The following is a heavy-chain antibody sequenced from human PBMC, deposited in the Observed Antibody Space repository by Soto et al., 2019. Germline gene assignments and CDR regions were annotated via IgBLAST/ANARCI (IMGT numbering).Heavy chain of an antibody. J-gene: IGHJ6*02. V-gene: IGHV3-30*18. D-gene: IGHD2-2*02. CDR1: RLSFSSYG. CDR2: ISYDGSHH. CDR3: AKDRAGYSRGMDV. Sequence: QVQLVESGGGVVQPGRSLRLSCAASRLSFSSYGMHWVRQAPGKGLEWVALISYDGSHHYYADSVKGRFTIYRENSENTVFLQMSSLRPDDTAVYYCAKDRAGYSRGMDVWGQGTTVTVSS.